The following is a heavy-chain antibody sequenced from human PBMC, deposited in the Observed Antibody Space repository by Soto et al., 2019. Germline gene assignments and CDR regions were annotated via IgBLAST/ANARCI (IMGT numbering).Heavy chain of an antibody. J-gene: IGHJ6*02. Sequence: PGESLKISCKGSGYSFTSYWIGWVRQMPGKGLEWMGIIYPGDSDTRYSPSFQGQVTISADKSISTAYLQWSSLKASDTATYYCARYNQRWLSLRKNYYYGMDVWGQGTTVTVSS. D-gene: IGHD2-21*01. CDR1: GYSFTSYW. V-gene: IGHV5-51*01. CDR3: ARYNQRWLSLRKNYYYGMDV. CDR2: IYPGDSDT.